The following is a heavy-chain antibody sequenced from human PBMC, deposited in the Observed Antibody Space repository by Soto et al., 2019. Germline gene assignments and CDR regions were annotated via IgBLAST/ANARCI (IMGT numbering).Heavy chain of an antibody. CDR1: GGTFRNYP. V-gene: IGHV1-69*02. CDR3: ARGPLVVLNYFES. CDR2: IFPLTDIP. J-gene: IGHJ4*02. Sequence: VQLVQSGTEVKKPGSSVKVSCKASGGTFRNYPSSWVRQAPGQGLEWMGSIFPLTDIPDYAQNFQARLTISADKSTSTAYMELSSLTSDDTAMYFCARGPLVVLNYFESWGQGTLVTVSS.